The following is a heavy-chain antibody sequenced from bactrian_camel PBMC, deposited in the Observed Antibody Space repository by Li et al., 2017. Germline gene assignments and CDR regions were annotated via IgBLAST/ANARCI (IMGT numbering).Heavy chain of an antibody. CDR1: GFKQNTAF. CDR2: INYAGDSK. J-gene: IGHJ4*01. Sequence: VQLVESGGGLVQAGGSLRLSCATSGFKQNTAFMRWVRQAPGKGLEWLATINYAGDSKYYADSVKGRFIISRDNAMNTLTLQMNSLTTEDSGVYYCATDDARLIACGSSCRPYWGQGTQVTVS. V-gene: IGHV3S40*01. CDR3: ATDDARLIACGSSCRPY. D-gene: IGHD2*01.